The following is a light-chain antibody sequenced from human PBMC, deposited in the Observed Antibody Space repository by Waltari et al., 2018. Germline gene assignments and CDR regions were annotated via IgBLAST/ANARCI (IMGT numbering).Light chain of an antibody. CDR1: QGVSTY. J-gene: IGKJ1*01. Sequence: AIRMTQSPASLSASTGDRVTISCRASQGVSTYLAWYQQKPGKAPSLLIYAASTLESGVRSKFSGSGSGTDFTLTISCLQSEDFATYYCQQYHTYPWTFGQGTKVEI. V-gene: IGKV1-8*01. CDR2: AAS. CDR3: QQYHTYPWT.